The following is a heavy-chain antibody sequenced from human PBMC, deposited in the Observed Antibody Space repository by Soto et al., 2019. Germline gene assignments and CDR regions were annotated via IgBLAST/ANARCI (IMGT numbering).Heavy chain of an antibody. CDR1: GYTFTSYG. Sequence: GASVKVSCKASGYTFTSYGISWVRQAPGQGLEWMGWISAYNGNTIYAQKLQGRVTMTTDTSTSTAYMELRSLRSDDTAVYYCARATYYYDSSGYLGAFDIWGLGTMVTVSS. CDR3: ARATYYYDSSGYLGAFDI. V-gene: IGHV1-18*01. CDR2: ISAYNGNT. D-gene: IGHD3-22*01. J-gene: IGHJ3*02.